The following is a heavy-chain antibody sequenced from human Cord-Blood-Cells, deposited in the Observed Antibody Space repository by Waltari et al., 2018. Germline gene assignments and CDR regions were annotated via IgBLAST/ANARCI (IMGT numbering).Heavy chain of an antibody. CDR1: GGSFSGYY. Sequence: QVQLQQWGAGLLKPSETLSLTCAVYGGSFSGYYWSWIRQPPGKGLEWIGEINHSGSTNDNPTLKGRVTISVDTSKNQFSLKLSSVTAADTAVYYCARSIVGANWFDPWGQGTLVTVSS. D-gene: IGHD1-26*01. CDR2: INHSGST. V-gene: IGHV4-34*01. CDR3: ARSIVGANWFDP. J-gene: IGHJ5*02.